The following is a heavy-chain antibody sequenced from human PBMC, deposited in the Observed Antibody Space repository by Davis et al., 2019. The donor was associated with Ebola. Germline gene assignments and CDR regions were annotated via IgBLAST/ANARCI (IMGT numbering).Heavy chain of an antibody. D-gene: IGHD1-14*01. CDR2: IKSKANSYAT. Sequence: PGGSLRLSCAASGFTFSGSAMHWVRQASGNGLEWVGRIKSKANSYATAYAASVKGRFTISRDDSKNTAYLQMNSLKTEDTAVYYCSVTVAAFDIWGQGTMVTVSS. V-gene: IGHV3-73*01. CDR1: GFTFSGSA. CDR3: SVTVAAFDI. J-gene: IGHJ3*02.